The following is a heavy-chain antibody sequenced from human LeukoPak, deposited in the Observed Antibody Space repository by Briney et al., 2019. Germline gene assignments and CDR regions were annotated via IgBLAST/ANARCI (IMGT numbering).Heavy chain of an antibody. J-gene: IGHJ5*02. V-gene: IGHV3-33*01. Sequence: GSLRLSCAASGFTFSSYGMHWVRQAPGKGLEWVAVIWYDGSNKYYADSVKGRFTISRDNSKNTLYLQMNSLRAEDTAVYYCARARIVVVVAATSLWFDPWGQGTLVTVSS. D-gene: IGHD2-15*01. CDR3: ARARIVVVVAATSLWFDP. CDR1: GFTFSSYG. CDR2: IWYDGSNK.